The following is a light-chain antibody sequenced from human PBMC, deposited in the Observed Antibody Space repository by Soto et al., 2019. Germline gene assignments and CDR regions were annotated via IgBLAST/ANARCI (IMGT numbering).Light chain of an antibody. J-gene: IGKJ1*01. V-gene: IGKV3-20*01. CDR1: QSVSSIY. CDR3: QQYGSSRWT. CDR2: GAS. Sequence: EIVLTQSPGTLSLPPGERATLSCRASQSVSSIYLAWYQQKPGQAPRLLIYGASSRATGIPDRFSGSGSGTDFTLTISRLEPEDFAVYYCQQYGSSRWTFGQWTKVEI.